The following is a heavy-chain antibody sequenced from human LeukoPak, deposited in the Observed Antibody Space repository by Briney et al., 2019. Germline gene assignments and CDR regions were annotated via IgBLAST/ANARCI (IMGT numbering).Heavy chain of an antibody. V-gene: IGHV1-69*13. Sequence: SVKVSCQASGYTFTDYYMHWVRQAPGQGLEWMGGIIPIFGTANYAQKFQGRVTITADESTSTAYMELSSLRSEDTAVYYCARVPGMNYYDSSGYLFDYWGQGTLVTVSS. J-gene: IGHJ4*02. D-gene: IGHD3-22*01. CDR1: GYTFTDYY. CDR3: ARVPGMNYYDSSGYLFDY. CDR2: IIPIFGTA.